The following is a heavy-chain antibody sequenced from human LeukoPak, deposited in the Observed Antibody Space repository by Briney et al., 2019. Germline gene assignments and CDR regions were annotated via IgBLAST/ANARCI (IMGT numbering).Heavy chain of an antibody. V-gene: IGHV4-30-2*01. J-gene: IGHJ5*02. Sequence: SETLSLTCAVSGGSISSGGYSWSWIRQPPGKDLEWIGYIYHSGSTYYNPSLKSRVTISVDRSKNQFSLKLSSVTAADTAVYYCARGISYYDSSGYYNSWFDPWGQGTLVTVSS. CDR1: GGSISSGGYS. CDR3: ARGISYYDSSGYYNSWFDP. CDR2: IYHSGST. D-gene: IGHD3-22*01.